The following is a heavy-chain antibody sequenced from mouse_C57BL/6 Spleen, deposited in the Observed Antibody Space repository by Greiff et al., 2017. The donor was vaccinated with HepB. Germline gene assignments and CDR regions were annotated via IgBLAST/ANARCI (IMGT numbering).Heavy chain of an antibody. J-gene: IGHJ2*01. V-gene: IGHV1-69*01. CDR2: IDPSDSYT. CDR1: GYTFTSYW. Sequence: QVQLQQPGAELVMPGASVKLSCRASGYTFTSYWMHWVKQRPGQGLEWIGEIDPSDSYTNYNQKFKGKSTLTVDKSSSTAYMQLSSLTSEDSAVYYCARSPLYGNFTFDYWGQGTTLTVSS. D-gene: IGHD2-1*01. CDR3: ARSPLYGNFTFDY.